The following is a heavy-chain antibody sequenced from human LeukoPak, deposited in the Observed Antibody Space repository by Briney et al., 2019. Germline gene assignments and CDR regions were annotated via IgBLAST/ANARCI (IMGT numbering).Heavy chain of an antibody. D-gene: IGHD1-14*01. Sequence: GGSLRLSCAASGFTFNSYWMSWVRQAPGKGLEWVANIKQDGSEKYYVDSVKGRFTISRDNSKNTLYLQMNSLRAEDTAIYYCAKPARTDYADYWGQGTLVTVSS. CDR3: AKPARTDYADY. J-gene: IGHJ4*02. CDR1: GFTFNSYW. V-gene: IGHV3-7*03. CDR2: IKQDGSEK.